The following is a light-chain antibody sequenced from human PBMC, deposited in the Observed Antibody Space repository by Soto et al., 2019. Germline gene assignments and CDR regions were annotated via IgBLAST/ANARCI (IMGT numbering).Light chain of an antibody. Sequence: EIVLTQSPGTLSLSPGERATLSCRASQSVASNYVCWYQQRHGQAPRLLIYGASLRATGIPDRFSGSGSGTDFTLTISRLEAEDLAVYYCQQYGNSPQTFGQGTKVEIK. J-gene: IGKJ1*01. CDR1: QSVASNY. CDR2: GAS. CDR3: QQYGNSPQT. V-gene: IGKV3-20*01.